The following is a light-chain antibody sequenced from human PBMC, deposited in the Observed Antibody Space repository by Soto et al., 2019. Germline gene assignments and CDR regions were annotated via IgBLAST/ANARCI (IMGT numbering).Light chain of an antibody. CDR3: QHYGSALFT. J-gene: IGKJ3*01. CDR2: GAS. CDR1: QSFSSSY. Sequence: EIVLTQSPGTLSLSPGERATLSCRASQSFSSSYLAWYQQKPGQAPRLLIYGASSRATGIPDRCSGSGSGTDIPLTISSLEPEDFAVYYCQHYGSALFTLCPGTKGAVK. V-gene: IGKV3-20*01.